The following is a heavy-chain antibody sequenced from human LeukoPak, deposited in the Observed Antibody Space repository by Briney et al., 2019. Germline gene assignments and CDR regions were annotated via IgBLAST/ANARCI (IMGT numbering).Heavy chain of an antibody. V-gene: IGHV1-8*01. CDR2: MNPNSGDT. CDR1: GYTFSSYD. D-gene: IGHD3-3*01. CDR3: ARDNHVGRNTVFGLITSHRFDP. Sequence: EASVKVSCKASGYTFSSYDINWVRQATGQGLEWMGWMNPNSGDTVYAQKFQGRVTMTRITSMSTAYMELRSLRSEDTAVYYCARDNHVGRNTVFGLITSHRFDPWGQGTLVTVSS. J-gene: IGHJ5*02.